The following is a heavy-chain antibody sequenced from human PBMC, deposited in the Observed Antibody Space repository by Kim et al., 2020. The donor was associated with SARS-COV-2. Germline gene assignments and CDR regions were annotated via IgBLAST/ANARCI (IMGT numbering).Heavy chain of an antibody. CDR1: GGFIGSSNW. CDR3: AREGANTATLHAFDI. D-gene: IGHD1-26*01. J-gene: IGHJ3*02. Sequence: SETLSLTCAVSGGFIGSSNWWSWVRQTPGKGLEWIGEINQSGSTNYNPSLKSRVTVSIDKTKNQFSLNLSPVTAADTARYYCAREGANTATLHAFDIWGQGTMVTVSS. CDR2: INQSGST. V-gene: IGHV4-4*02.